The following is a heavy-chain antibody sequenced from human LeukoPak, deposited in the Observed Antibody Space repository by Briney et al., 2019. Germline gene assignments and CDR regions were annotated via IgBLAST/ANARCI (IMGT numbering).Heavy chain of an antibody. CDR2: ISAYNGNT. CDR3: ARDSPRAVAGRGYYYGMDV. V-gene: IGHV1-18*01. Sequence: ASVKVSCKASGYTFTSYGISWVRQAPGQGLEWMGWISAYNGNTNYAQELQGRVTMTTDTSTSTAYMELRSLRPDDTAVYYCARDSPRAVAGRGYYYGMDVWGQGTTV. CDR1: GYTFTSYG. J-gene: IGHJ6*02. D-gene: IGHD6-19*01.